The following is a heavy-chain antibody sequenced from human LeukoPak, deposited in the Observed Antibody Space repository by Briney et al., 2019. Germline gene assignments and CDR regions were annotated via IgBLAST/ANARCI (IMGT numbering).Heavy chain of an antibody. CDR2: ISYDGSNK. V-gene: IGHV3-30*04. D-gene: IGHD4-17*01. CDR3: ASLDYGDYVASRDY. Sequence: GGSLRLSCAASGFTFSSYEMNWVRQAPGKGLEWVAVISYDGSNKYYADSVKGRFTISRDNSKNTLYLQMNSLRAEDTAVYYCASLDYGDYVASRDYWGQGTLVTVSS. CDR1: GFTFSSYE. J-gene: IGHJ4*02.